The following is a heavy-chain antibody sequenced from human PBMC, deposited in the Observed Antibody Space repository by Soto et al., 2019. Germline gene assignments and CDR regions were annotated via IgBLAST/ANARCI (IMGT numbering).Heavy chain of an antibody. V-gene: IGHV1-18*01. CDR1: GYTFISYG. D-gene: IGHD1-26*01. CDR2: ISGYNGNT. Sequence: QVQLVQSGAEVKKPGASVKVSCKASGYTFISYGISWVRQAPGQGLEWMGWISGYNGNTKYAQKPQGGXTXTXXTSTSTAYMELRSLRSDDTAVYYCARDLGAQILDSWGQGTLVTVSS. J-gene: IGHJ4*02. CDR3: ARDLGAQILDS.